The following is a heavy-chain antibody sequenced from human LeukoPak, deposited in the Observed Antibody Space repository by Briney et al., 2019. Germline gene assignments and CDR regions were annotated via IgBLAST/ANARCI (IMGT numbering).Heavy chain of an antibody. V-gene: IGHV3-15*01. CDR1: GFTFSNAW. D-gene: IGHD3-3*01. CDR2: IKSKTDGGTT. CDR3: IYYYDFWDGDYFDC. J-gene: IGHJ4*02. Sequence: PGGSLRLSCAASGFTFSNAWMSWVRQAPGKGLEWVGRIKSKTDGGTTDYAAPVKGRFTISRGDSKNTLYLQMNSLKTEDTAVYYCIYYYDFWDGDYFDCWGQGTLVTVSS.